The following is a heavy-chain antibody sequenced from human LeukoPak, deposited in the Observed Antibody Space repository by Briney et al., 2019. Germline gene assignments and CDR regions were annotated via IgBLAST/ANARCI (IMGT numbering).Heavy chain of an antibody. CDR3: ARVIGITMVRGVIPNLYNWFDP. J-gene: IGHJ5*02. Sequence: ASVKVSCKASGYTFTGYYMHWVRQAPGQGLEWMGWINPNSGGTNYAQKFQGRVTMTRDTSISTAYMELSRLRSDDTAVYYCARVIGITMVRGVIPNLYNWFDPWGQGTLVTVSS. CDR2: INPNSGGT. CDR1: GYTFTGYY. D-gene: IGHD3-10*01. V-gene: IGHV1-2*02.